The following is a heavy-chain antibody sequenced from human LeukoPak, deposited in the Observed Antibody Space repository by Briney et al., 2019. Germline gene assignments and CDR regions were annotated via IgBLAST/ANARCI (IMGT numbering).Heavy chain of an antibody. CDR1: GFTVSSNY. CDR2: IYSGGST. V-gene: IGHV3-66*01. Sequence: WGSLRPSCAASGFTVSSNYMSWVRQAPGKGLEWVSVIYSGGSTYYADSVKGRFTISRDNSKNTLYLQMNSLRAEDTAVYYCARVLTGYYYFDYWGQGTLVTVSS. CDR3: ARVLTGYYYFDY. D-gene: IGHD3-9*01. J-gene: IGHJ4*02.